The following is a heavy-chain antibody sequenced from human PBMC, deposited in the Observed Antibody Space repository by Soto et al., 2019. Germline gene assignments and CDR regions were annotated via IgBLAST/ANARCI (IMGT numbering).Heavy chain of an antibody. J-gene: IGHJ5*02. V-gene: IGHV4-59*01. CDR1: GGSISSYY. CDR2: IYYSGST. CDR3: ARVVWQWLDWFDP. D-gene: IGHD6-19*01. Sequence: PSETLSLTCTVSGGSISSYYWSWIRQPPGKGLEWIGYIYYSGSTDYNPSLKSRVTISVDTSKNQFSLKLSSVTAADTAVYYCARVVWQWLDWFDPWGQGTLVTVSS.